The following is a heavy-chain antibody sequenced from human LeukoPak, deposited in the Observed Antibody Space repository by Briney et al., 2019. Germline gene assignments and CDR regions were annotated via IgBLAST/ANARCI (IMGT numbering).Heavy chain of an antibody. J-gene: IGHJ3*02. V-gene: IGHV3-23*01. CDR3: AKYFYGSGSYYAFDI. CDR1: GFTFSSYA. CDR2: ISGSGGST. Sequence: GGSLRLSCAASGFTFSSYAMSWVRQAPGKGLEWVSAISGSGGSTYYADSVKGRFTISRDNSKNTLYLQMNSLRAEDTALYFCAKYFYGSGSYYAFDIWGQGTMVTVSS. D-gene: IGHD3-10*01.